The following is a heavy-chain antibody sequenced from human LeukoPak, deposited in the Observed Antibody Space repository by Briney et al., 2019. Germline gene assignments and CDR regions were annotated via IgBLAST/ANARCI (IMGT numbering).Heavy chain of an antibody. V-gene: IGHV2-5*02. J-gene: IGHJ4*02. CDR2: IYWDDDK. Sequence: GPTLVKPTQTLTLACTFSGFSLSTSGMGVGWIRQPPGTALEWLALIYWDDDKRYSPSLKSRLTITKDTSKNQVVLTMTNMDPVDPATYFCARRVTGGWSFDSLGQGTLVTVSS. D-gene: IGHD6-19*01. CDR3: ARRVTGGWSFDS. CDR1: GFSLSTSGMG.